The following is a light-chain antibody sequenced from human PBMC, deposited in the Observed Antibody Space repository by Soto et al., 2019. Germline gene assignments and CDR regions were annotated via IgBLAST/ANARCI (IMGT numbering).Light chain of an antibody. J-gene: IGKJ3*01. CDR2: GAS. V-gene: IGKV3-20*01. CDR3: QQYGSSPPLLT. CDR1: QSVSSSY. Sequence: EIVLTQSPGTLSLSPGERATLSCRASQSVSSSYLAWYQQKPGQAPRLLIYGASSRATGIPDRFSGSGSGTDFTLTSSRLEPEDFAVYYCQQYGSSPPLLTFGPGTKVDIK.